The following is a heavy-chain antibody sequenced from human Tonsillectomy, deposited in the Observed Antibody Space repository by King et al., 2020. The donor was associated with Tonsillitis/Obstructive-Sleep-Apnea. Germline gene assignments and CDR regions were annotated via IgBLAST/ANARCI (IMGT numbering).Heavy chain of an antibody. J-gene: IGHJ4*02. V-gene: IGHV3-48*01. Sequence: VQLVESGGGLEQPGGSLRLSCAASGFTFSTYSMNWVRQAPGKGLEWVSFISGSGNTIYYADSVKGRFTNTRDNANNSLFLQMNSLRVEDTALYYCTRDKRKRWALDFWGQGTLVTVSS. D-gene: IGHD1-1*01. CDR3: TRDKRKRWALDF. CDR2: ISGSGNTI. CDR1: GFTFSTYS.